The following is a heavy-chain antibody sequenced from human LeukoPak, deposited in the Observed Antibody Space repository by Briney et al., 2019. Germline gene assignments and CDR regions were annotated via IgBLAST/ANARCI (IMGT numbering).Heavy chain of an antibody. J-gene: IGHJ4*02. CDR2: INPKSGDT. V-gene: IGHV1-2*06. D-gene: IGHD3-22*01. Sequence: GASVNVSCKTSGYTFSGYYIHWVRQAPGQGLEWMGRINPKSGDTNYAQRFLGRVTMTRDTSISTAYIDLSRLKSDDTAVYYCARQVYDTSDYHYFDYWGQGALVTVSS. CDR3: ARQVYDTSDYHYFDY. CDR1: GYTFSGYY.